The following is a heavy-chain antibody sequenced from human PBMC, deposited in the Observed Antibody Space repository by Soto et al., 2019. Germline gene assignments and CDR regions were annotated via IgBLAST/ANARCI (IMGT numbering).Heavy chain of an antibody. D-gene: IGHD5-12*01. V-gene: IGHV3-23*01. J-gene: IGHJ5*02. CDR2: ISDSGGRT. Sequence: AGSLRLSCAASGFTFSNYAMSWVRQAPGKGLEWVSGISDSGGRTNYADSVKGRFTISRDNAKNSLYLQMNSLRAEDAAVYYCARCHGYANRRWFDPSGQATLVRVS. CDR3: ARCHGYANRRWFDP. CDR1: GFTFSNYA.